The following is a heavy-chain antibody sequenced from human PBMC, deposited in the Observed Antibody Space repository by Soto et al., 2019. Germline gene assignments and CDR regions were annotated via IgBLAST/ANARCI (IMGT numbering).Heavy chain of an antibody. D-gene: IGHD5-12*01. CDR1: GFTFSDYY. CDR3: ARDAVATNDY. J-gene: IGHJ4*02. Sequence: GGSLRLSCTASGFTFSDYYMSWIRQAPGKGLEWLSYISTGSSNTKYADSVKGRFTISRDNAKNSLYLQMNSLRAEDTAVYYCARDAVATNDYWGQGTLVTVSS. CDR2: ISTGSSNT. V-gene: IGHV3-11*06.